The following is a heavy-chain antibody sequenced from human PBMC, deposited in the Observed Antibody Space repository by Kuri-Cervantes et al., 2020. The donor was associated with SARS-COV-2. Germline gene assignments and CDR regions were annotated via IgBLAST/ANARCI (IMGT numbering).Heavy chain of an antibody. CDR3: ARIPSTIFGVVIGGLDV. CDR1: GFTFSSYA. J-gene: IGHJ6*04. Sequence: GESLKISCAASGFTFSSYAMSWVRQAPGKGLEWVSAISGSGGSTYYADSVKGRLTISRDNSKNTLYLQMNSLRAEDTAVYYCARIPSTIFGVVIGGLDVWGKGTTVTVSS. V-gene: IGHV3-23*01. CDR2: ISGSGGST. D-gene: IGHD3-3*01.